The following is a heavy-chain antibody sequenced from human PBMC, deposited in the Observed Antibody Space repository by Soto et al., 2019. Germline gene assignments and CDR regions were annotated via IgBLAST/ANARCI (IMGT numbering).Heavy chain of an antibody. J-gene: IGHJ3*02. CDR3: ANQEYCSSTSCYDGAFDI. CDR1: GFTFSSYG. D-gene: IGHD2-2*01. V-gene: IGHV3-30*18. CDR2: ISYDGSNK. Sequence: QVQLVESGGGVVQPGRSLRLSCAASGFTFSSYGMHWVRQAPGKGLEWVAVISYDGSNKYYADSVKGRFTISRDNSKNTLYLQMNSLRAEDTAVYYCANQEYCSSTSCYDGAFDIWGQGTMVTVSS.